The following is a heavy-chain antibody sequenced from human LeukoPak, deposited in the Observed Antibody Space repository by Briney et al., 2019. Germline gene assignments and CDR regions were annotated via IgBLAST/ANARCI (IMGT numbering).Heavy chain of an antibody. V-gene: IGHV3-23*01. D-gene: IGHD3-22*01. CDR1: GFTFSSYV. J-gene: IGHJ4*02. Sequence: GGSLRLSCAASGFTFSSYVMSWVRQAPGKGLEWVSTISGGGSSTYYADSVKGRFTISRDNSKNTLYLQMNSLRAEDTAVYYCAKDMHYYYYDSSGYYPGSPGDYWGQGTLVTVSS. CDR2: ISGGGSST. CDR3: AKDMHYYYYDSSGYYPGSPGDY.